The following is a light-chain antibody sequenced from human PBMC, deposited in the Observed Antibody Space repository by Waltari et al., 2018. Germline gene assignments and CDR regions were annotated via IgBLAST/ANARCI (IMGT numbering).Light chain of an antibody. CDR3: CSYAGGGTFV. V-gene: IGLV2-23*02. J-gene: IGLJ1*01. CDR1: NSDLGSYNL. Sequence: QSALTQPASVSGSPGQSITISCTGTNSDLGSYNLVSWYQQHPGQAPKFMIYEVSKRPSGVSNRFSGSKSGNTASLTISEIQAEDEADYYCCSYAGGGTFVFGTGTKVTVL. CDR2: EVS.